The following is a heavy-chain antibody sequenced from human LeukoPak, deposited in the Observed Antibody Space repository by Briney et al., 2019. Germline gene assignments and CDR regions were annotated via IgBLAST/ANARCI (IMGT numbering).Heavy chain of an antibody. J-gene: IGHJ4*02. CDR1: GFTFSSYW. CDR2: VSSDGSST. D-gene: IGHD5-24*01. Sequence: GGSLRLSRAASGFTFSSYWMHWVRQAPGKGLVWVSRVSSDGSSTTYADSVRGRFTVSRDNAKNTLYLQMNALRAEDTAVYYCVRDAWMASTPLDYWGQGTLVTVSS. CDR3: VRDAWMASTPLDY. V-gene: IGHV3-74*01.